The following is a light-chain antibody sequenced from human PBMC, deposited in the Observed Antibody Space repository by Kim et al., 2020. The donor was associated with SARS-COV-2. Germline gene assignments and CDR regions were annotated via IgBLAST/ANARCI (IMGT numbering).Light chain of an antibody. CDR3: QQYNDWPIT. V-gene: IGKV3-15*01. CDR1: QSVSSN. Sequence: MSPGERATLSCRASQSVSSNLAWFHQKPGQAPRLLIYGASSRATGIPARFSGSESGTEFTLTITSLQSEDFAVYYCQQYNDWPITFGQGTRLEIK. J-gene: IGKJ5*01. CDR2: GAS.